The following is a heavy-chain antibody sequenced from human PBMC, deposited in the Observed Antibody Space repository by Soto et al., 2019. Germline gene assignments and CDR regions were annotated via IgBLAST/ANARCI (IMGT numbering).Heavy chain of an antibody. J-gene: IGHJ6*03. CDR2: FDPEDGET. Sequence: ASVKVSCKVSGYTLTELSMHWVRQAPGKGLEWMGGFDPEDGETIYAQKFQGRVTMTEDTSTDTAYMELSSLRSEDTAVYYCATATYGDSLPNYYYYMDVWGKGTTVTVSS. D-gene: IGHD4-17*01. CDR3: ATATYGDSLPNYYYYMDV. CDR1: GYTLTELS. V-gene: IGHV1-24*01.